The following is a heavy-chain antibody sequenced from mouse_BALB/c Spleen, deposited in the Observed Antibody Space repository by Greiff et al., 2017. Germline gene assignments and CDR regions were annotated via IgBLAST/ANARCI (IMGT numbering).Heavy chain of an antibody. CDR2: ISYSGST. D-gene: IGHD1-2*01. V-gene: IGHV3-2*02. CDR3: ARRGTTATWFAY. CDR1: GYSITSDYA. J-gene: IGHJ3*01. Sequence: EVKLMESGPGLVKPSQSLSLTCTVTGYSITSDYAWNWIRQFPGNKLEWMGYISYSGSTSYNPSLKSRISITRDTSKNQFFLQLNSVTTEDTATYYCARRGTTATWFAYWGQGTLVTVSA.